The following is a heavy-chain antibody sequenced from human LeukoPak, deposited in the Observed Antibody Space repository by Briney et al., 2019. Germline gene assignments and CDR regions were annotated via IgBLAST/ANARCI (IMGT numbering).Heavy chain of an antibody. Sequence: PGGSLRLSCAASGFTFDDYGMSWVRQAPGKGLEWVSGINWSGGRTGYADSVKGRFTTSRDNAKNSLYLQMNSLRAEDTALYYCAKRSNSGWNLDYWGQGTLVTVSS. CDR3: AKRSNSGWNLDY. D-gene: IGHD6-19*01. V-gene: IGHV3-20*04. CDR2: INWSGGRT. J-gene: IGHJ4*02. CDR1: GFTFDDYG.